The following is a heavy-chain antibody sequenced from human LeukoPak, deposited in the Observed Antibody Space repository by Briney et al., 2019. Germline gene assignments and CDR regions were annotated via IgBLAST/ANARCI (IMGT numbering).Heavy chain of an antibody. CDR3: ARLNSNSYYYYYGLDV. J-gene: IGHJ6*02. CDR2: TYYRSKWYN. V-gene: IGHV6-1*01. Sequence: SQTLSLTCAISGDSVSSNSAAWNWIRQSPSRGLEWLGRTYYRSKWYNDYAVSVKSRITINPDTSKNQFSLQLSPVTPEDTAVYYCARLNSNSYYYYYGLDVWGQGTTVTVSS. D-gene: IGHD6-6*01. CDR1: GDSVSSNSAA.